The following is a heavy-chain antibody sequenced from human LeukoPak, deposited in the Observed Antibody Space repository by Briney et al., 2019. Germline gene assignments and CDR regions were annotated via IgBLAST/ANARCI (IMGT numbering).Heavy chain of an antibody. V-gene: IGHV3-7*03. CDR2: IKQDGSER. J-gene: IGHJ4*02. Sequence: GGSLSLSCAASGFTFSSYWMTWVRQAPGKGLEWVANIKQDGSERNYVDSVKGRFTISRDNAKNSLYLQMNTLRDEDTAVYYCATGAGCGYWGQGTLVTVSS. CDR1: GFTFSSYW. CDR3: ATGAGCGY. D-gene: IGHD2-15*01.